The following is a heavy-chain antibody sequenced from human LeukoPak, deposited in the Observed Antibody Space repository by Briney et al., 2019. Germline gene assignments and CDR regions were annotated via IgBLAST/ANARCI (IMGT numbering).Heavy chain of an antibody. CDR3: ARVARCTSCFDVDY. Sequence: SETLSLTCTVSGYSITSAYYWGWIRQPPGKGLEWIGCFFLKGSTYYNPSLKSRVTISVDTSKNQFSLTLSSVTAADTAVYYCARVARCTSCFDVDYWGQGTLVTVSS. V-gene: IGHV4-38-2*02. J-gene: IGHJ4*02. D-gene: IGHD2-2*01. CDR2: FFLKGST. CDR1: GYSITSAYY.